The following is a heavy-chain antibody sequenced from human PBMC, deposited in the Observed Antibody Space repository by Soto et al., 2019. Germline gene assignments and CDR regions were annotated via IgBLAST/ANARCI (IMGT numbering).Heavy chain of an antibody. CDR2: IKSKTDGGTT. J-gene: IGHJ6*03. CDR1: GFTFSNAW. D-gene: IGHD2-15*01. V-gene: IGHV3-15*01. CDR3: TTVMLRPYYYYYMDV. Sequence: GGSLRLSCAASGFTFSNAWMSWVRQAPGKGLEWVGRIKSKTDGGTTDYAAPVKGRFTISRDDSKNTLYLQMNSLKTEDTAVYYCTTVMLRPYYYYYMDVWGKGTTVTVSS.